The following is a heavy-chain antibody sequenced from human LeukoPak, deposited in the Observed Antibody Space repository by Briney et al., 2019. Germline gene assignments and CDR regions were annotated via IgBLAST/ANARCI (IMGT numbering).Heavy chain of an antibody. J-gene: IGHJ4*02. V-gene: IGHV4-59*11. CDR2: IYYSGST. CDR1: GGSISSHY. D-gene: IGHD2-8*01. Sequence: SETLSLTCTVSGGSISSHYWSWIRQPPGKGLEWIGYIYYSGSTNYNPSLKSRVTISVDTSKSQFSLKLSSVTAADTAVYYCARRMASGFDYWGQGTLVTVSS. CDR3: ARRMASGFDY.